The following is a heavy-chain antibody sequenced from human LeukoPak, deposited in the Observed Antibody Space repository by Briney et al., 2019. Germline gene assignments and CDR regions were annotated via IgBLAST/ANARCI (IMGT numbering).Heavy chain of an antibody. V-gene: IGHV3-33*01. CDR3: VRDRGFGANDY. CDR2: IWYDGSNT. D-gene: IGHD3-10*01. CDR1: GFTFSGYG. Sequence: GRSLRLSCAASGFTFSGYGMHWVRQAPGKGLEWVAVIWYDGSNTYYADSVKGRFTISRDNSKNTLYLQMSSLGADDTAVYYCVRDRGFGANDYWGQGTLVTVSS. J-gene: IGHJ4*02.